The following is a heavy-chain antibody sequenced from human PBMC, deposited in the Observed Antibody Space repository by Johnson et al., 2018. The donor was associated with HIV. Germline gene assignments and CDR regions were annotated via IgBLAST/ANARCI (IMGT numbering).Heavy chain of an antibody. J-gene: IGHJ3*02. CDR3: TKETGAHSAFEI. CDR2: ISESGDAT. CDR1: GFTFSTNA. V-gene: IGHV3-23*04. D-gene: IGHD3-10*01. Sequence: VQLVESGGGVVRPGGSLRFSCAASGFTFSTNAISWVRQAPGKGLEWVSAISESGDATHYADFVKGRFTISRDNSKNTVSLQMNSLRAEDTAIYHCTKETGAHSAFEIWGQGAMVTVSS.